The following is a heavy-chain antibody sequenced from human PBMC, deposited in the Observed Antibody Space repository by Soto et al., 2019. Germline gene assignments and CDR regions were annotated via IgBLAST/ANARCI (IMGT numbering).Heavy chain of an antibody. Sequence: GGSLRLSCAASGFTFSSYAMSWVRQAPGKGLEWVSAISGSGGSTYYADSVKGRFTISRDNSKNTLYLQMNSLRAEDTAVYYCATGPYYYGSGIDYWGQGTLVTVSS. D-gene: IGHD3-10*01. CDR1: GFTFSSYA. J-gene: IGHJ4*02. CDR2: ISGSGGST. CDR3: ATGPYYYGSGIDY. V-gene: IGHV3-23*01.